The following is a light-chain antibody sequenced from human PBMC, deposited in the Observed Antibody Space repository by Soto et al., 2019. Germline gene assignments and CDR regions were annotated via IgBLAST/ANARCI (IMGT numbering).Light chain of an antibody. Sequence: DIQMTQSPSSLPASVGDRVTITCQASQDITNYLNWYQQKPGKAPKLLIYGASNLEIGVPSRFSGSGSGADFTFTINSLQPEDIATYYCQQYDILPPTFGGGTKVEIK. CDR3: QQYDILPPT. V-gene: IGKV1-33*01. CDR1: QDITNY. J-gene: IGKJ4*01. CDR2: GAS.